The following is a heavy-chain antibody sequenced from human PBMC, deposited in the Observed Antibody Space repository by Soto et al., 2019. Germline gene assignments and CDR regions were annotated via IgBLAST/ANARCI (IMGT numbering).Heavy chain of an antibody. D-gene: IGHD2-2*01. CDR2: INHSGST. V-gene: IGHV4-34*01. CDR1: GGSFSGYY. CDR3: ASGAVKLGYCSSTSCYLDY. J-gene: IGHJ4*02. Sequence: SETLSLTCAVYGGSFSGYYWSWIRQPPGKGLEWIGEINHSGSTNYNPSLKSRVTISVDTSKNQFSLKLSSVTAADTAVYYCASGAVKLGYCSSTSCYLDYWGQGTLVTVSS.